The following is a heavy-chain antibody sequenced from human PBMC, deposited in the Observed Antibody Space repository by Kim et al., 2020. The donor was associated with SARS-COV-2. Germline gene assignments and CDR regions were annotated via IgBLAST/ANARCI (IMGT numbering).Heavy chain of an antibody. CDR2: MNPNSGNT. V-gene: IGHV1-8*01. CDR3: ARGHTGGLLWFGEPD. D-gene: IGHD3-10*01. J-gene: IGHJ4*02. Sequence: ASVKVSCKASGYTFTSYDINWVRQATGQGLEWMGWMNPNSGNTGYAQKFQGRVTMTRNTSISTAYMELSSLRSEDTAVYYCARGHTGGLLWFGEPDWGQGTLVIVSS. CDR1: GYTFTSYD.